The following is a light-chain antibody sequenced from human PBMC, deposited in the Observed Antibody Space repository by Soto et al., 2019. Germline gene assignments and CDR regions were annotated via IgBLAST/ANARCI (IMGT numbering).Light chain of an antibody. Sequence: EIVLTQSPGTLSLSPGERATVSCRASQSVSSSYLAWYQQKPGQAPRLLIYGTSSRATGIPDRFSGSGSGTDFTLTFSRLEPEDFAVYYCHQYASSPITFGQGTRLEIK. CDR3: HQYASSPIT. CDR1: QSVSSSY. V-gene: IGKV3-20*01. J-gene: IGKJ5*01. CDR2: GTS.